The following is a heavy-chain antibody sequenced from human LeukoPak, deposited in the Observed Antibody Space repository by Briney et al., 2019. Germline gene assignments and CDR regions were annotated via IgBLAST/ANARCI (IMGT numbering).Heavy chain of an antibody. CDR1: GGSIGSNY. J-gene: IGHJ4*02. CDR2: IYYTGGA. Sequence: SETLSLTCTVSGGSIGSNYWTWIRQPPGKGLEYIGYIYYTGGANYNPSLKSRVTISVDTSKNQFSLRLSSVTAADTAVYFCAKYGNSGWVIDNWGQGTLVTVSS. CDR3: AKYGNSGWVIDN. V-gene: IGHV4-59*08. D-gene: IGHD6-19*01.